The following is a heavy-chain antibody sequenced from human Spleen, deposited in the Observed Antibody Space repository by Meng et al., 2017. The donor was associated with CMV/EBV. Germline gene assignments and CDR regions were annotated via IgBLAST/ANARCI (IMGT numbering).Heavy chain of an antibody. J-gene: IGHJ4*02. V-gene: IGHV4-61*01. CDR2: VYYSGFT. CDR1: SVRYY. CDR3: ARVSCSSTNCYKGYGYGLDY. Sequence: SVRYYWSWIRQPPGKGLEWIGYVYYSGFTKYNPSLTSRVTISIDTSRNQFSLKLNSVTAADTAVYYCARVSCSSTNCYKGYGYGLDYWGQGTLVTVSS. D-gene: IGHD2-2*02.